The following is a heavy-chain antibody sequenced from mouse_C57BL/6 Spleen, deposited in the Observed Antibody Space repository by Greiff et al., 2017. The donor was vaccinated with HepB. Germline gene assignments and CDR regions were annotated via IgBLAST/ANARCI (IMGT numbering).Heavy chain of an antibody. D-gene: IGHD1-1*01. CDR2: IYPGSGST. J-gene: IGHJ2*01. CDR1: GYTFTSYW. CDR3: ARRDYYGPYFDY. Sequence: QVQLQQPGAELVKPGASVKMSCKASGYTFTSYWITWVKQRPGQGLEWIGDIYPGSGSTNYNEKFKSKATLTVDTSSSTAYMQLSSLTSEDSAVYYCARRDYYGPYFDYWGQGTTLTVSS. V-gene: IGHV1-55*01.